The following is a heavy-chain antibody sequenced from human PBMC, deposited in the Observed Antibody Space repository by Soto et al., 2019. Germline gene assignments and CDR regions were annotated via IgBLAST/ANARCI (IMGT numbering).Heavy chain of an antibody. Sequence: EVRLVETGGGLIQPGGSLRLSCAASGFTVSNNYMYWVRQAPGKGLEWVSVIYSGGSTYHADSVKGRFTTSRDISKNTLDLQMNSLGAEDTAVYYCAGFTSSGWFYDHYSMDAWCQGTTVTVSS. V-gene: IGHV3-53*02. J-gene: IGHJ6*02. D-gene: IGHD6-19*01. CDR2: IYSGGST. CDR3: AGFTSSGWFYDHYSMDA. CDR1: GFTVSNNY.